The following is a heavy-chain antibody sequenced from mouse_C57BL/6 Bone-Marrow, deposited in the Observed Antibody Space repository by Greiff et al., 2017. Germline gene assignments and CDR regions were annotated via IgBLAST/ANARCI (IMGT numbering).Heavy chain of an antibody. D-gene: IGHD1-1*01. CDR2: ISYSGST. V-gene: IGHV3-8*01. CDR3: ARYDYYGSSWGFDV. J-gene: IGHJ1*03. CDR1: GYSITSDY. Sequence: EVKLMESGPGLAKPSQTLSLTCSVTGYSITSDYWNWIRKFPGNKLEYMGYISYSGSTYYNPSLKSRISITRNTSKNQYYLQLNSVTTEDTATYYCARYDYYGSSWGFDVWGTGTTVTVSS.